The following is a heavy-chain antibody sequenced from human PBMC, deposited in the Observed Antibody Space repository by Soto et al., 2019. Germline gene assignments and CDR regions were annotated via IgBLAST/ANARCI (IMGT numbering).Heavy chain of an antibody. CDR3: AREGRLSNWFDP. D-gene: IGHD6-6*01. CDR2: INHSGST. J-gene: IGHJ5*02. CDR1: GGSFSGYY. V-gene: IGHV4-34*01. Sequence: QVQLQQWGAGLLKPSETLSLTCAVYGGSFSGYYWSWIRQPPGKGLEWIGEINHSGSTNYNPSLKSRVTISVDTSKNQFSLKLSSVTAADTAVYYCAREGRLSNWFDPWAREPWSPSPQ.